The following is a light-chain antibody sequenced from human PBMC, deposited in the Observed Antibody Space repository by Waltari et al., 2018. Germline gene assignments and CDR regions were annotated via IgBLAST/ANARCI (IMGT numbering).Light chain of an antibody. J-gene: IGLJ1*01. CDR3: QAWDGTTAYV. CDR1: NLGNKY. Sequence: SYELTQPPSVSVSPGQTVTITCSEINLGNKYACWYQQKPGQSPVLVIYQDNKRPSGIPDRFTGSNSGNTATLTISGTQAMDEADYYCQAWDGTTAYVFGTGTKVTVL. V-gene: IGLV3-1*01. CDR2: QDN.